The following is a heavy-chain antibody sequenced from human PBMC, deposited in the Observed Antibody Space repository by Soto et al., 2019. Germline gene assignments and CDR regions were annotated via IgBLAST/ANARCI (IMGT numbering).Heavy chain of an antibody. J-gene: IGHJ4*02. Sequence: ASVKVSCKASGYTFTNYPIHWVRQAPGQGLEWMGWINVGNGNTKYSQKYQGRVTLTRDDSKSMAYLQMDSLKNEDTAMYYCTRYVNSGSPSWGQGTLVTVSS. CDR1: GYTFTNYP. D-gene: IGHD1-26*01. CDR3: TRYVNSGSPS. V-gene: IGHV1-3*01. CDR2: INVGNGNT.